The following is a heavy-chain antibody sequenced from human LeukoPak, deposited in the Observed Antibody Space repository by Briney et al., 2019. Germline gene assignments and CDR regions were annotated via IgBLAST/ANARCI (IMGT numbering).Heavy chain of an antibody. D-gene: IGHD1-1*01. J-gene: IGHJ4*02. CDR1: GIIFSSHA. CDR3: AKEDTTGMTPLLDY. CDR2: ISGSGGTT. Sequence: PGGSLRLSCEASGIIFSSHAISWVRQAPGKGLEWVSAISGSGGTTYYADSVKGRFTISRDNSKNTLSLQMNSLRAEDTAVYYCAKEDTTGMTPLLDYWGQGTLVTVSS. V-gene: IGHV3-23*01.